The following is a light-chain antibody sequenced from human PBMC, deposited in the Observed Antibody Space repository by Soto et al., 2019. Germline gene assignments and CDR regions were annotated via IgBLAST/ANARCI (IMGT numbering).Light chain of an antibody. CDR3: QQSYSIPRT. Sequence: DIQMTQSPSSLSASVGDRVTITCRASQSITNYLNWYQQKPGKAPKLLIYAASSLQSGVPSRFSGSGSGTDFTLSISSLQPEDFAIYYCQQSYSIPRTFGHGTKVEIK. CDR2: AAS. V-gene: IGKV1-39*01. J-gene: IGKJ1*01. CDR1: QSITNY.